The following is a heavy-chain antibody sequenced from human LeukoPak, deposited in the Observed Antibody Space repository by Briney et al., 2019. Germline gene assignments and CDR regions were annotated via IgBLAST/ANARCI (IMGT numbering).Heavy chain of an antibody. D-gene: IGHD3-22*01. V-gene: IGHV4-59*08. CDR3: ARHQAAYYYDSSGLDY. Sequence: SETLSLTCAVYGGSFSGYYWSWIRQPPGKGLEWIGYIYYSGSTNYNPSLKSRVTISVDTSKNQFSLKLSSVTAADTAVYYCARHQAAYYYDSSGLDYWGQGTLVTVSS. J-gene: IGHJ4*02. CDR1: GGSFSGYY. CDR2: IYYSGST.